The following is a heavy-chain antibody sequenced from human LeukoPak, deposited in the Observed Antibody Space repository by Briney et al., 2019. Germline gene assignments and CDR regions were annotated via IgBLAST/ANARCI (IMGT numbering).Heavy chain of an antibody. CDR3: SKDQGGDVMNPDY. D-gene: IGHD2-21*02. V-gene: IGHV3-23*01. J-gene: IGHJ4*02. Sequence: PGGTLRLSCAASGFTFSSYAMSWVRQAPGKGLEWVSAISGSGGSTYYADSVKGRFTISRDNSKKTLYLQMNSLRAEDTAVYYCSKDQGGDVMNPDYWGQGDLFSVSS. CDR1: GFTFSSYA. CDR2: ISGSGGST.